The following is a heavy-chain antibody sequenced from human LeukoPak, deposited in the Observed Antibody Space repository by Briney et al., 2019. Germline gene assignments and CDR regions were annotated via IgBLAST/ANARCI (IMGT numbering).Heavy chain of an antibody. CDR2: INHSGST. Sequence: SETLSLTCAVYGGSFSGYYWSWIRQPPGKRLEWIGEINHSGSTNYNPSLKSRVTISVDTSKNQFSLKLSSVTAADTAVYYCARDPIHNWNDSGDYWGQGTLVTVSS. J-gene: IGHJ4*02. CDR3: ARDPIHNWNDSGDY. D-gene: IGHD1-1*01. CDR1: GGSFSGYY. V-gene: IGHV4-34*01.